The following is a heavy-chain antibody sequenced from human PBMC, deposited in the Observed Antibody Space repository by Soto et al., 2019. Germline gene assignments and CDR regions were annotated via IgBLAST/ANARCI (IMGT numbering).Heavy chain of an antibody. CDR3: ASDPGYSSSWYRAGGY. J-gene: IGHJ4*02. CDR1: GFTFSSYS. CDR2: ISSSSSYI. V-gene: IGHV3-21*01. D-gene: IGHD6-13*01. Sequence: EGSLRLSCAASGFTFSSYSMNWVRQAPGKGLEWVSSISSSSSYIYYADSVKGRFTISRDNAKNSLYLQMNSLRAEDTAVYYCASDPGYSSSWYRAGGYWGQGTLVTVSS.